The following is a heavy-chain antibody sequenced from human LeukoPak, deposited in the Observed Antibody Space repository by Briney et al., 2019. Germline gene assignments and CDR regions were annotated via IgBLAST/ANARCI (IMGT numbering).Heavy chain of an antibody. CDR3: ARDRGQWLESGYFDY. J-gene: IGHJ4*02. D-gene: IGHD6-19*01. V-gene: IGHV4-61*02. CDR1: GGSISSGSYY. CDR2: IYTSGNT. Sequence: PSETLSLTCTVSGGSISSGSYYWSWIRQPAGKGLEWIGRIYTSGNTNYNPSLKSRVTVSADTSKNQFSLKLSSVTAADTAVYYCARDRGQWLESGYFDYWGQGTLVTVSS.